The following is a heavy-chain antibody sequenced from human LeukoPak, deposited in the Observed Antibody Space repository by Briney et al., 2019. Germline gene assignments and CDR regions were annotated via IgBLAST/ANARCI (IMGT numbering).Heavy chain of an antibody. Sequence: GGSLRLSCAASGLTFNSYWMHWVRQVAGKGLVWVARINGDASNTTYADSVKGRFTISRDNAKNTLYLQMNSLRAEDTAVYYCASGYCSDGSCYRDYDGNVPFDYWGQGTLVTVSS. D-gene: IGHD2-15*01. V-gene: IGHV3-74*03. J-gene: IGHJ4*02. CDR3: ASGYCSDGSCYRDYDGNVPFDY. CDR2: INGDASNT. CDR1: GLTFNSYW.